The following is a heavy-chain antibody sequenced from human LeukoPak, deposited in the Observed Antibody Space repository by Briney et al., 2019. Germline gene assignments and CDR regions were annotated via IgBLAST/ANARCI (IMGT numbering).Heavy chain of an antibody. J-gene: IGHJ5*02. Sequence: ASVKVSSKASGYTFTDYYINWVRQAPGQGLEWMGRISPNSGGTTYAQKFQGRVTVTRDTSINTAYMELNNLGSDDTAVYYCARDCSSIKCSAWGQGTLVTVSS. CDR1: GYTFTDYY. V-gene: IGHV1-2*06. CDR3: ARDCSSIKCSA. D-gene: IGHD2-2*01. CDR2: ISPNSGGT.